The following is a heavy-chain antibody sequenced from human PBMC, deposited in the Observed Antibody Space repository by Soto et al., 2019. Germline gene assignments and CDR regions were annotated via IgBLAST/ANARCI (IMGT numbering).Heavy chain of an antibody. J-gene: IGHJ4*02. Sequence: WVRQAPGKGLEWVSSIDSSGSFTYYADSVKGRFTISRDNSKNTLYLQMNSLRAEDTAIYYCAKLTSGSSWLYWGQGTLVTVSS. V-gene: IGHV3-23*01. CDR3: AKLTSGSSWLY. D-gene: IGHD6-13*01. CDR2: IDSSGSFT.